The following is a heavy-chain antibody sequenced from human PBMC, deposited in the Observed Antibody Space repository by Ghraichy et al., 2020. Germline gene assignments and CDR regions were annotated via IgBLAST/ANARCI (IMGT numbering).Heavy chain of an antibody. V-gene: IGHV2-5*01. CDR3: VHIRSLYYFDSSGYYLNGVISFDV. D-gene: IGHD3-22*01. CDR1: GFSLSTSGVG. J-gene: IGHJ3*01. CDR2: IYWNDDK. Sequence: SGPTLVKPTQTLTLTCTFSGFSLSTSGVGGGWIRQPPGKALEWLSPIYWNDDKRFSPSLKTRLTITKDTSKNQVVLTMTNMDPVDTATYYCVHIRSLYYFDSSGYYLNGVISFDVWGQGTAVSVSS.